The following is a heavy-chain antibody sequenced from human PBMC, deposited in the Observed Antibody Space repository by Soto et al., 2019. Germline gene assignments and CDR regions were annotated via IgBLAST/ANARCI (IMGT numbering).Heavy chain of an antibody. J-gene: IGHJ4*02. CDR3: AADPHYDYIWGSYRL. CDR2: IVVGSGNT. Sequence: ASVKVSCKASGFTFTSSAMQWVRQARGQRLEWIGWIVVGSGNTNYAQKFQERVTITRDMSTSTAYMELSSLRSEDTAVYYCAADPHYDYIWGSYRLWGQGTLVTVSS. D-gene: IGHD3-16*02. V-gene: IGHV1-58*02. CDR1: GFTFTSSA.